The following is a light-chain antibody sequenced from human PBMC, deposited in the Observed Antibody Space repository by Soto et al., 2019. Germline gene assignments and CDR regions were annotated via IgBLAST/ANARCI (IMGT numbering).Light chain of an antibody. V-gene: IGKV3-15*01. J-gene: IGKJ1*01. CDR1: QSVSSN. CDR2: GAS. CDR3: QQYNNWPPT. Sequence: EIVMTQSPATLSVSPGERATLSCRASQSVSSNLAWYQQKPGQAPRLLIYGASTRATGIPASFSGSGSGTEFTLTISSLQSEDFAVYYCQQYNNWPPTFGQGTKVEVQ.